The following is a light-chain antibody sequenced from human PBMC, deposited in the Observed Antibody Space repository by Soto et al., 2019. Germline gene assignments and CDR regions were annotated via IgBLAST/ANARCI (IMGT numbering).Light chain of an antibody. CDR2: KAS. V-gene: IGKV1-5*03. CDR1: QTISSW. CDR3: QHYNSYSEA. J-gene: IGKJ1*01. Sequence: DIQMTQSPSTLSGSVGDRVTITCRASQTISSWLAWYQQKPGKAPKLLIYKASTLTSGVPSRFSGSGSGTEFTRTISSLQPDDFATDYCQHYNSYSEAFGQGTKVDIK.